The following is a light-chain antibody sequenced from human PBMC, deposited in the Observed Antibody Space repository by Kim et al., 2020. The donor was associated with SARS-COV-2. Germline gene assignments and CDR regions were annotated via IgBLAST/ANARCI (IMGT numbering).Light chain of an antibody. CDR2: GAS. CDR1: QSVSSN. J-gene: IGKJ2*01. Sequence: EIVMTQSPATLSVSPGERATLSCRASQSVSSNLAWYQQKPGQAPRLLIYGASTRDTGIPARFSGSGSGTEITLTISSLQSEDFAVYYCQQYNNWPPYTFGQGTKLEI. V-gene: IGKV3-15*01. CDR3: QQYNNWPPYT.